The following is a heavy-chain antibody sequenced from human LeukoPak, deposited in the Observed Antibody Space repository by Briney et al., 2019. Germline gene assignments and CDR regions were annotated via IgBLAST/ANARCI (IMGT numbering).Heavy chain of an antibody. V-gene: IGHV4-34*01. D-gene: IGHD4-17*01. Sequence: SETLSLTCAVYGGSFSGYYWSWIRQPPGKGLEWIGEINHSGSTNYNPSLKSRVTISVDTSKNQFSLKLSSVTAADTAVYCCARTPTTVTTRGAFDIWGQGTMVTVSS. CDR2: INHSGST. CDR3: ARTPTTVTTRGAFDI. CDR1: GGSFSGYY. J-gene: IGHJ3*02.